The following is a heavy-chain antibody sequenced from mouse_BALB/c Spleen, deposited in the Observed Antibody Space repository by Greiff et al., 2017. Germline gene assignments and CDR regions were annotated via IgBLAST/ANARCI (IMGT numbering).Heavy chain of an antibody. CDR3: TRYANEGFFAY. Sequence: VQLQQSGTVLARPGASVKMSCKASGYTFTSYWMHWVKQRPGQGLEWIGAIYPGNSDTSYNQKFKGKAKLTAVTSTSTAYMELSSLTNEDSAVYYCTRYANEGFFAYWGQGTLVTVSA. CDR2: IYPGNSDT. V-gene: IGHV1-5*01. CDR1: GYTFTSYW. D-gene: IGHD4-1*01. J-gene: IGHJ3*01.